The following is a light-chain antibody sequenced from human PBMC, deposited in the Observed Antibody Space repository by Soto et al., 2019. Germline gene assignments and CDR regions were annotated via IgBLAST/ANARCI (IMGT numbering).Light chain of an antibody. CDR2: GAS. J-gene: IGKJ5*01. Sequence: EILSTQSPASLSLSPGEITTLSCRASQSVDSHLVWYQQKPGQAPRLLIFGASNRATGIPARFSGSGSGTDFTLAINRLEPDDFAVYYCQQRNDWPITFGQGTRLEI. CDR1: QSVDSH. V-gene: IGKV3-11*01. CDR3: QQRNDWPIT.